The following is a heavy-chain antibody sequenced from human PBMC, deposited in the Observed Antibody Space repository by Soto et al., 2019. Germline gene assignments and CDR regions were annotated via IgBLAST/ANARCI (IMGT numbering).Heavy chain of an antibody. J-gene: IGHJ4*02. CDR1: GFTFSSYL. Sequence: GGSLRLSCAASGFTFSSYLMSWVRQAPGKGLEWVANIKQDGSEKYYVDSVKGRFTISRDNAKNSLYLQMNILRAEDTAVYYCARDLASTTIPNYWGQGTLVTVSS. V-gene: IGHV3-7*04. CDR2: IKQDGSEK. CDR3: ARDLASTTIPNY. D-gene: IGHD4-17*01.